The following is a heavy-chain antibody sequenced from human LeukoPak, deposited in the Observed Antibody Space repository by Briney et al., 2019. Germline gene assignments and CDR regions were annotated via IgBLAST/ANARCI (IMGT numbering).Heavy chain of an antibody. V-gene: IGHV3-7*03. CDR2: VKQDGSEK. CDR1: GFTFSSYW. CDR3: ARYLLYSGYDSFDY. J-gene: IGHJ4*02. Sequence: GGSLRLSCAASGFTFSSYWMSWVRQAPGKGLEWVANVKQDGSEKYYVDSVKGRFAISRDNAKNSLYLQMNSLRAEDTAVYYCARYLLYSGYDSFDYWGQGTLVTVSS. D-gene: IGHD5-12*01.